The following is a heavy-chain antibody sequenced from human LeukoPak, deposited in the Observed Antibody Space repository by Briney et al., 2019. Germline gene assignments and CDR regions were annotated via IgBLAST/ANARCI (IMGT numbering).Heavy chain of an antibody. Sequence: SETLSLTRTVSGGSISSYYWSWIRQPPGKGLEWIGYIYYSGSTNYNPSLKSRVTVSVDTSKNQFSLKLSSVTAADTAVYYCARGGGWNYVGYYYYMDVWGKGTTVTVSS. CDR2: IYYSGST. V-gene: IGHV4-59*01. D-gene: IGHD1-7*01. J-gene: IGHJ6*03. CDR1: GGSISSYY. CDR3: ARGGGWNYVGYYYYMDV.